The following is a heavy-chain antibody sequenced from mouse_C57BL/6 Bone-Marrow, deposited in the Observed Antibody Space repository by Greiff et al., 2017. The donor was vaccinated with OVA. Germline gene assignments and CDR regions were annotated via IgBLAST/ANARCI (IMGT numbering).Heavy chain of an antibody. D-gene: IGHD2-3*01. Sequence: QVQLKESGAELVKPGASVKMSCKASGYTFTSYWITWVKQRPGQGLEWIGDIYPGSGSTNYNEKFKSKATLTVDTSSSTAYMQLSSLTSEDSAVYYCARGIYDGYYVDYWGQGTTLTVSS. CDR3: ARGIYDGYYVDY. J-gene: IGHJ2*01. CDR2: IYPGSGST. V-gene: IGHV1-55*01. CDR1: GYTFTSYW.